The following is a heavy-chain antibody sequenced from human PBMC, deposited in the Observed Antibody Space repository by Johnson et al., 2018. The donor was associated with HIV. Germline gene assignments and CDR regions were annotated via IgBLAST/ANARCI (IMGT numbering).Heavy chain of an antibody. CDR2: IRSKANSYAT. V-gene: IGHV3-73*02. CDR3: TRHSSLGYPRAFDI. CDR1: GFTFSGSA. D-gene: IGHD5-18*01. J-gene: IGHJ3*02. Sequence: VQLVESGGGLVQPGGSLKLSCAASGFTFSGSAMHWVRQASGNGLAWVGRIRSKANSYATAYAASVTGRFTISRDDSKNTAYLQMNSLKTEDTAVYYCTRHSSLGYPRAFDIWGQGTMVTVSS.